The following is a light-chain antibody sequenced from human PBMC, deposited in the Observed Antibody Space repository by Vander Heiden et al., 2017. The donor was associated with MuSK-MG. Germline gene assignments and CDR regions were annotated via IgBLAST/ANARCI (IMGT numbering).Light chain of an antibody. V-gene: IGKV2D-29*01. CDR3: PPVT. J-gene: IGKJ5*01. CDR1: QIFLPSDGKTY. Sequence: DIVMTQTPLSLSVTPGQPASISCKSSQIFLPSDGKTYIYGYLQKPGKPPQLLIYDVSTRLSGVPDMFIGSGSGTDFTLKISRVEDYDVVVDCSPPVTFGRGTRLEMK. CDR2: DVS.